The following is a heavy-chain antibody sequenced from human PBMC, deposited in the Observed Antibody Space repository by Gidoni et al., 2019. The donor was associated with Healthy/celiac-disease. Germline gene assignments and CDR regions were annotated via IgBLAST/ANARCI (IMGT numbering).Heavy chain of an antibody. J-gene: IGHJ4*02. CDR3: AKDLSVGFVVVTATFDY. CDR1: GFTFSSYG. CDR2: ISYDGSNK. D-gene: IGHD2-21*02. Sequence: QVQLVESGGGVVQPGRSLRLSCAASGFTFSSYGMHWVRQAPGKGLEWVAVISYDGSNKYYADSVKGRFTISRDNSKNTLYLQMNSLRAEDTAVYYCAKDLSVGFVVVTATFDYWGQGTLVTVSS. V-gene: IGHV3-30*18.